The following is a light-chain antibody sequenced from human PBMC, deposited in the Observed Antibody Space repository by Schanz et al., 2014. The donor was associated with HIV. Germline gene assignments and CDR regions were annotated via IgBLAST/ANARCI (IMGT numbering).Light chain of an antibody. CDR2: EVN. CDR3: CSYAGSSDVV. Sequence: QSALTQPASVSGSPGQSITISCTGTSSDVGSYNLVSWYQQHPGKAPKLMIYEVNKRPSGVPDRFSGSKSGNTASLIISGLQAEDEADYYCCSYAGSSDVVFGGGTKLTVL. CDR1: SSDVGSYNL. J-gene: IGLJ2*01. V-gene: IGLV2-23*02.